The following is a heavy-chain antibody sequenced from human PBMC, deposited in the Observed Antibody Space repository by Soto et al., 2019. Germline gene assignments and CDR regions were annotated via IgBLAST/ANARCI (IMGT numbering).Heavy chain of an antibody. CDR3: ASETHCSGPSCFDY. V-gene: IGHV3-21*01. Sequence: GGSLRLSCAVSGFPLSTYNMIWVRQAPGKGLEWVSSISSSSTYIYYADSLKGRFTISRDNAKNSLYLQMNSLRADDTAVYYCASETHCSGPSCFDYWGQGSLVTVSS. CDR1: GFPLSTYN. J-gene: IGHJ4*02. CDR2: ISSSSTYI. D-gene: IGHD2-2*01.